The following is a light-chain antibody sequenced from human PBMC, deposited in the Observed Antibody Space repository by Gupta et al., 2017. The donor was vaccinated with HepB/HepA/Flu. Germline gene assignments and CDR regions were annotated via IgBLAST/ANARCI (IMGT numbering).Light chain of an antibody. CDR1: QSLVYSDGNTY. CDR2: KVS. J-gene: IGKJ4*01. CDR3: MQGTHWPLT. V-gene: IGKV2-30*01. Sequence: DVVMTQSPLSLPVTLGQPASISCRSSQSLVYSDGNTYLSWFQQRPGQSPRRLFYKVSNRDSGVPDRFSGSGSGTDFTLKISRVEAEDVAIYYCMQGTHWPLTFGGGTKVEIK.